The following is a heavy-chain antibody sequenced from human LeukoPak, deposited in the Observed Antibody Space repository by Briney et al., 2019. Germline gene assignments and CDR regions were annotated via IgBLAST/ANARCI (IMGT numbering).Heavy chain of an antibody. CDR1: GFTFSSYP. Sequence: GRSLRLSCTASGFTFSSYPFHWVRPAPGKGLEWVAVIGYDGVNKFYTDPVKGRFTISRDNSKNTLYLQMNSLRAEDTAVYYCATDRVYDIFSIYHYGMDVWGQGTTVTVSS. D-gene: IGHD3-9*01. V-gene: IGHV3-30*04. CDR2: IGYDGVNK. J-gene: IGHJ6*02. CDR3: ATDRVYDIFSIYHYGMDV.